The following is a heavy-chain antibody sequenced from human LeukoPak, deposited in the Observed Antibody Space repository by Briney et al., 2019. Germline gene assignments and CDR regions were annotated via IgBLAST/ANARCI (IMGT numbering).Heavy chain of an antibody. V-gene: IGHV4-39*01. D-gene: IGHD2-15*01. CDR2: IYYSGST. J-gene: IGHJ4*02. Sequence: PSETLSLTCTVSGGSISSSSYYWGWIRQPPGKGLEWIGSIYYSGSTYYNPSLKSRVTISVDTSKNQFSLKLSSVTAADTAVYYCAHTPCSGGSCYVYWCQGTLVTVSS. CDR3: AHTPCSGGSCYVY. CDR1: GGSISSSSYY.